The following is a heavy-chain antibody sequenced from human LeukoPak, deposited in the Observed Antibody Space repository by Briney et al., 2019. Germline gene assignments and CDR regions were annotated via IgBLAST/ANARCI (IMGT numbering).Heavy chain of an antibody. Sequence: SETLSLTCAVSGGSISSGGYSWSWIRQPPGKGLEWIGYIYHSGSTYYNPSLKSRVTISVDTSKNQFSLKLSSVTAADTAVYYCARGRTETMIVVVITEFDYWGQGTLVTVSS. CDR1: GGSISSGGYS. CDR2: IYHSGST. V-gene: IGHV4-30-2*01. J-gene: IGHJ4*02. CDR3: ARGRTETMIVVVITEFDY. D-gene: IGHD3-22*01.